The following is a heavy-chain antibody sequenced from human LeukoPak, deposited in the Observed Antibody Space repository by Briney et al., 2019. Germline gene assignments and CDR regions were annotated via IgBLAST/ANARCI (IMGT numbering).Heavy chain of an antibody. Sequence: SETLSLTCTVSGGSISSYYWSWIRQPPGKGLEWIGYIYYSGSTNYNPSLKSRVTISVDTSKNQFSLKLSSVTAADTAVYYRARGRWFDPWGQGTLVTVSS. V-gene: IGHV4-59*01. J-gene: IGHJ5*02. CDR2: IYYSGST. CDR1: GGSISSYY. CDR3: ARGRWFDP.